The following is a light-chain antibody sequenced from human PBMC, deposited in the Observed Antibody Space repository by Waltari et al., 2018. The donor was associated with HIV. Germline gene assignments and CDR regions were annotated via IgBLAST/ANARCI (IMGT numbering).Light chain of an antibody. CDR1: QGVSGK. J-gene: IGKJ1*01. CDR3: HQYNDWWT. V-gene: IGKV3-15*01. CDR2: GVS. Sequence: EMVMTQSPAPLSASPGEGATLSWQAVQGVSGKVAWYQQKPGQAPRLLIYGVSTRATGIPARFSGSGSETEFTLTISSLQSEDFAVYQCHQYNDWWTFGQGTKVEI.